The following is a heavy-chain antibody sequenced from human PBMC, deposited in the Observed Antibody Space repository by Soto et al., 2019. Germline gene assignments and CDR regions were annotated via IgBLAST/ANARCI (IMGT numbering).Heavy chain of an antibody. CDR1: GGTFSGYV. Sequence: QLVQSGSEVKKPGSSVKVSCQASGGTFSGYVVTWVRQAPGQGLEWMGEFVPLFGTTNYAQRFSGRITITAEESTSTAYMELSTLSSDDTAVYYCATHGLGVSSPPYFDNWGQGTLVTVSS. D-gene: IGHD3-16*01. J-gene: IGHJ4*02. CDR2: FVPLFGTT. CDR3: ATHGLGVSSPPYFDN. V-gene: IGHV1-69*01.